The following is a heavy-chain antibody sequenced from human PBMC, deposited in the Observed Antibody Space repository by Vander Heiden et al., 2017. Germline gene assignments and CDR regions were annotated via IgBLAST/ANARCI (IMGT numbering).Heavy chain of an antibody. V-gene: IGHV1-24*01. J-gene: IGHJ4*02. CDR2: VDPEDGET. D-gene: IGHD3-10*01. CDR1: GYTLTALS. CDR3: ATGGVISRGLYYPPGY. Sequence: QVQLVQSGAEVRKPGASVKVSCKVSGYTLTALSMLWVRQGPGKGLEGMAGVDPEDGETTYAQKFQGRVTMTEDTSTDTAYMERRRLRAEDTAVYYCATGGVISRGLYYPPGYWGQGTLVTVSS.